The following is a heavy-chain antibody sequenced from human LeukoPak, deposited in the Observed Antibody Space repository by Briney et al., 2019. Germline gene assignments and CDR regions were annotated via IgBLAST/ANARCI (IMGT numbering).Heavy chain of an antibody. D-gene: IGHD3-22*01. CDR3: ATEGYYTNFDF. CDR1: GGSISSYY. CDR2: IYYSGST. V-gene: IGHV4-59*01. Sequence: SETLSLTCTVSGGSISSYYWSWIRQPPGKGLEWTGYIYYSGSTNYNPSLKSRVTISVDTSKNQFSLKLSSVTAADTAVYYCATEGYYTNFDFWGQGTLVTVSS. J-gene: IGHJ4*02.